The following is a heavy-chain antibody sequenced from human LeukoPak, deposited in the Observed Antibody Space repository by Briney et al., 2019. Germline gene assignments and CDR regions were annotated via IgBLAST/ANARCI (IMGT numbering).Heavy chain of an antibody. V-gene: IGHV4-39*07. D-gene: IGHD1-14*01. Sequence: SETLSLTCTVSGGSISSSTYYWGWIRQPPGKGLEWIGSFYYSGSTYYNPSLKSRVTISVDTSKNQFSLNLSSVTAADTAVYYCARDLLNHIEPYYYMDVWGKGTTVTVSS. J-gene: IGHJ6*03. CDR2: FYYSGST. CDR1: GGSISSSTYY. CDR3: ARDLLNHIEPYYYMDV.